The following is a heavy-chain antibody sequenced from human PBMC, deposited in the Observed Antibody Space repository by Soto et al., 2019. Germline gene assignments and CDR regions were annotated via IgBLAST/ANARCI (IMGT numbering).Heavy chain of an antibody. D-gene: IGHD2-15*01. J-gene: IGHJ4*02. CDR1: GGSTSSYY. CDR3: ARDILFDY. Sequence: TSETLSLTCSVSGGSTSSYYWSWIRQPPGKGLEWIGYIYYSGSTDYSPSLKSRVTMSIDTSQNQVSLKLTSVTTADTAVYYCARDILFDYWGQGTLVTVSS. CDR2: IYYSGST. V-gene: IGHV4-59*01.